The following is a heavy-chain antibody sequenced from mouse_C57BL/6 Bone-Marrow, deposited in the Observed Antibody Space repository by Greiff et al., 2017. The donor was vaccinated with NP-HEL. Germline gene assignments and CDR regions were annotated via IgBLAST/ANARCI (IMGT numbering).Heavy chain of an antibody. CDR1: GYTFTDYN. Sequence: EVQLQQSGPELVKPGASVKIPCKASGYTFTDYNMDWVKQSHGKSLEWIGDINPNHGGTIYNQKIQGKATLTVDKSSSTAYMELRSLTSADTAVYYCERGHGYFDYWGQGTTLTVSA. J-gene: IGHJ2*01. CDR2: INPNHGGT. V-gene: IGHV1-18*01. CDR3: ERGHGYFDY. D-gene: IGHD3-3*01.